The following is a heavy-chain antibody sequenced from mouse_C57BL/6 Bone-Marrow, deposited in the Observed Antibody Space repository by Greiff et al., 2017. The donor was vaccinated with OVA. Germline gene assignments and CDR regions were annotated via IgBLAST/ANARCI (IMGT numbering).Heavy chain of an antibody. D-gene: IGHD2-4*01. CDR3: ARSWYYDVFRFAY. Sequence: VKLQESGAELARPGASVKLSCKASGYTFTSYGISWVKQRTGQGLEWIGEIYPRSGNTYYNEKFKGKATLTADKSSSTAYMELRSLTSEDSAVYFCARSWYYDVFRFAYWGQGTRVTVSA. J-gene: IGHJ3*01. CDR1: GYTFTSYG. CDR2: IYPRSGNT. V-gene: IGHV1-81*01.